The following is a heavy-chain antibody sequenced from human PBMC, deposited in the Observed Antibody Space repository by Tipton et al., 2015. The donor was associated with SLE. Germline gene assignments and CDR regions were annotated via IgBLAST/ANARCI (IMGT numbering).Heavy chain of an antibody. CDR2: ISYDGSNK. D-gene: IGHD6-19*01. CDR1: GFTFSSYD. CDR3: ASELGQWAFDI. V-gene: IGHV3-30*04. Sequence: SGFTFSSYDMHWVRQAPGKGLEWVAVISYDGSNKYYADSVKGRFTISRDNSKNTLYLQMNSLRVEDTAVYFCASELGQWAFDIWGQGTMVTVSS. J-gene: IGHJ3*02.